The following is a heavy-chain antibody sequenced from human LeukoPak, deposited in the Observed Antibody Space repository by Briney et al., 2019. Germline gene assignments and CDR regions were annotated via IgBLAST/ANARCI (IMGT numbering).Heavy chain of an antibody. J-gene: IGHJ5*02. CDR3: ARVAHNWNFDP. V-gene: IGHV3-30*01. CDR2: ISYDGSNK. CDR1: GFTFSSYA. D-gene: IGHD1-20*01. Sequence: GGSLRLPCAASGFTFSSYAMHWVRQAPGKGLEWVAVISYDGSNKYYADSVKGRFTISRDNSKNTLYLQMNSLRAEDTAVYYCARVAHNWNFDPWGQGTLVTVSS.